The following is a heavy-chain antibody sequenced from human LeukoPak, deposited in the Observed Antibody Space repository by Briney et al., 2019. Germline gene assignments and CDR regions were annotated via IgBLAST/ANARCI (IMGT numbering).Heavy chain of an antibody. Sequence: PGGSPRLSCAASGFTFSDYYMSWIRQAPGRGLEWVSYISNSGTTRYYAHSVKGRFTISSDNAKNSLYLQMNSLRAEDTAVYYCARDQTGITVAATGWFDPWGQGTLVTVSS. V-gene: IGHV3-11*04. D-gene: IGHD6-19*01. CDR1: GFTFSDYY. CDR3: ARDQTGITVAATGWFDP. J-gene: IGHJ5*02. CDR2: ISNSGTTR.